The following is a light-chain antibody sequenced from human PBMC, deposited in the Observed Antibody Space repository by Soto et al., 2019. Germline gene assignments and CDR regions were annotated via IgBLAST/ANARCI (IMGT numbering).Light chain of an antibody. CDR1: NSDVGHYNY. CDR2: EVS. CDR3: SSYTSSSTYV. V-gene: IGLV2-14*01. J-gene: IGLJ1*01. Sequence: QSVLTQPASVSGSPGQSITISCTGTNSDVGHYNYVSWYQQHPGKAPKLMIFEVSNRPSGISNRFSGSKSGNTASLTISGLQAEDEADYYCSSYTSSSTYVFGTGTKVTVL.